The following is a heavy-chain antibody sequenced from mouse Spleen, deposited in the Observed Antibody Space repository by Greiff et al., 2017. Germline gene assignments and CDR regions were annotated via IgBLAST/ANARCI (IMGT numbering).Heavy chain of an antibody. CDR2: ISDGGSYT. V-gene: IGHV5-4*02. Sequence: EVQGVESGGGLVKPGGSLKLSCAASGFTFSDYYMYWVRQTPEKRLEWVATISDGGSYTYYPDSVKGRFTISRDNAKNNLYLQMSSLKSEDTAMYYCARETGKGGFAYWGQGTLVTVSA. J-gene: IGHJ3*01. CDR3: ARETGKGGFAY. CDR1: GFTFSDYY.